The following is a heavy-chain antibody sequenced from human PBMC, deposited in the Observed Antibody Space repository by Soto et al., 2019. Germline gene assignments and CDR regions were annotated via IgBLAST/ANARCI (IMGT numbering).Heavy chain of an antibody. CDR2: IGTAGDP. V-gene: IGHV3-13*05. J-gene: IGHJ3*02. CDR3: AGRVERTSSASGAFDI. Sequence: GGSLRLSCAASGFTFSSYDMHWVRQATGKGLEWVSAIGTAGDPYYPGYVKGGFTNYRENAKNSMYLQMISLRAGDPTVDYYAGRVERTSSASGAFDIWGQGTMVTVSS. CDR1: GFTFSSYD. D-gene: IGHD6-6*01.